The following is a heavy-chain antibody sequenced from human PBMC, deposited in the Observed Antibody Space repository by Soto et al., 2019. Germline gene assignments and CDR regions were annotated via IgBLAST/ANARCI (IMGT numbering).Heavy chain of an antibody. V-gene: IGHV3-33*01. J-gene: IGHJ4*02. D-gene: IGHD6-13*01. CDR1: GFTFSSYG. Sequence: QVQLVESGGGVVQPGRSLRLSCAASGFTFSSYGMHWVRQAPGKGLEWVAVIWYDGSNKYYADSVKGRFTISRDNSKNTRYLQMNSLRAEDTAVYYCARGWQQLAYFDYWGQGTLVTVSS. CDR2: IWYDGSNK. CDR3: ARGWQQLAYFDY.